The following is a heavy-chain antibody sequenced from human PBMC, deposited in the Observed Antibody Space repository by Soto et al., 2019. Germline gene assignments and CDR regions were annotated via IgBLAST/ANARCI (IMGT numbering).Heavy chain of an antibody. V-gene: IGHV3-23*01. Sequence: VQLLESGGGLVQPGGSLRLSCAASGFTFSSYAMSWVRQAPGKGLEWVSAISGSGGSTYYADSVKGRFTISRDNSKNTLYLQMNSLRAEDTAVYYCAKYYDSSGYYPTPPDIWGQGTMVTVSS. CDR2: ISGSGGST. D-gene: IGHD3-22*01. J-gene: IGHJ3*02. CDR1: GFTFSSYA. CDR3: AKYYDSSGYYPTPPDI.